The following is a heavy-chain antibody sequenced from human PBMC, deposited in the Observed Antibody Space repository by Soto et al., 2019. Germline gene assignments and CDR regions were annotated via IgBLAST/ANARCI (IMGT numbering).Heavy chain of an antibody. Sequence: GGSLRLSCAASGFTFSSYGMHWVRQAPGKGLEWVAVIWYDGSNKYYADSVKGRFTISRDNSKNTLYLQMNSLRAEDTAVYYCARDVPPGHQNIAAAGNYGMDVWGQGTTVTVSS. CDR2: IWYDGSNK. D-gene: IGHD6-13*01. J-gene: IGHJ6*02. CDR1: GFTFSSYG. V-gene: IGHV3-33*01. CDR3: ARDVPPGHQNIAAAGNYGMDV.